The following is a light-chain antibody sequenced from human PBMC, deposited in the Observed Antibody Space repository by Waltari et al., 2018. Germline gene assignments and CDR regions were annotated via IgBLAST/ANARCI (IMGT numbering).Light chain of an antibody. Sequence: DIQMTQSPSSLSASVGDRVTITCQASQDITNSLNWYQQKPGKAPKRLISYASTLEIGVPLRFSGSGSGTSFTFIISSLQPDDIAIYYCQQYDDFPLTFGGGTKVEIK. J-gene: IGKJ4*01. CDR3: QQYDDFPLT. CDR2: YAS. V-gene: IGKV1-33*01. CDR1: QDITNS.